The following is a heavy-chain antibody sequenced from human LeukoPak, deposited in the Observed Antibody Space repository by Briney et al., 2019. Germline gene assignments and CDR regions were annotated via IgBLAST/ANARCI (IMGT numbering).Heavy chain of an antibody. CDR3: VRASVESGGAFDT. V-gene: IGHV4-59*01. D-gene: IGHD2-15*01. J-gene: IGHJ3*02. CDR1: GGSISSYY. CDR2: VSFGGGT. Sequence: SETLSLTCTVSGGSISSYYWSWIRQPPGKGLDWIGYVSFGGGTNYNPSLKSRVITSADTSKNQFSLNLTSVTAADTAVYYCVRASVESGGAFDTWGQGTMVTVSS.